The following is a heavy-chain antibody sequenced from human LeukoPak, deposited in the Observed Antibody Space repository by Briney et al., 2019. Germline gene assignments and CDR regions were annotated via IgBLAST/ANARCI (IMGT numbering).Heavy chain of an antibody. Sequence: GASVKVSCKASGYTFTSYGISWVRQAPGQGLEWMGWINTNTGNPTYAQGFTGRFVFSLDTSVSTAYLQISSLKAEDTAVYYCARDRPTWGSSSWSTSGDYWGQGTLVTVSS. J-gene: IGHJ4*02. D-gene: IGHD6-13*01. CDR2: INTNTGNP. V-gene: IGHV7-4-1*02. CDR3: ARDRPTWGSSSWSTSGDY. CDR1: GYTFTSYG.